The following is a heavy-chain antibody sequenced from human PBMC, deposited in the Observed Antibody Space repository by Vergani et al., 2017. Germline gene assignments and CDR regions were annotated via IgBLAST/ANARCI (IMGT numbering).Heavy chain of an antibody. J-gene: IGHJ4*02. V-gene: IGHV1-2*02. CDR2: INPNSGGT. D-gene: IGHD3-9*01. CDR3: ARGDYGILTGYRY. Sequence: QVQLVQSGAEVKKPGASVKVSCKASGYTFTGYYMHWVRQAPGQGLEWMGWINPNSGGTNYAQKFQGRVTITADESTSTAYMELSSLRSEDTAVFYCARGDYGILTGYRYWGQGTLVTVSA. CDR1: GYTFTGYY.